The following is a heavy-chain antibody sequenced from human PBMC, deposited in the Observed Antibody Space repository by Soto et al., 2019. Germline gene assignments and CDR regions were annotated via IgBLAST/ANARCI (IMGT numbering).Heavy chain of an antibody. CDR1: GYTFTNYY. J-gene: IGHJ4*02. D-gene: IGHD3-10*02. Sequence: GASVKVSCKASGYTFTNYYMHWVRQAPGQGLEWMGVINPSGGSTYNAQKFQGRVTMTRDTSTSTVYMELSSLRSEDTAVYYCARVMFGRLGAFDYWGQGTLVTVSS. CDR3: ARVMFGRLGAFDY. CDR2: INPSGGST. V-gene: IGHV1-46*01.